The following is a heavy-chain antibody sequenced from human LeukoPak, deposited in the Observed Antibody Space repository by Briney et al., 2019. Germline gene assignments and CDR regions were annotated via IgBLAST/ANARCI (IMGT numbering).Heavy chain of an antibody. D-gene: IGHD3-22*01. CDR2: IYYSGST. J-gene: IGHJ4*02. V-gene: IGHV4-59*08. Sequence: SETLSLTCTVSVGSISSYYWSCIRQPPGKGLEGIWYIYYSGSTNYNPSLKSRFTISVDTSKTQFSLKLSSVTAADTAVYYCVNYYDSSDYQQPNHFDYWGQGTLVTVSS. CDR1: VGSISSYY. CDR3: VNYYDSSDYQQPNHFDY.